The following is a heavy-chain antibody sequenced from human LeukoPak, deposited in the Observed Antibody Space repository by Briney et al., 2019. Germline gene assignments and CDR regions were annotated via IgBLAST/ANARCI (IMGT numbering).Heavy chain of an antibody. V-gene: IGHV3-23*01. CDR1: GFTFSSYA. D-gene: IGHD2-2*01. Sequence: GGSLRLSCATSGFTFSSYAMSWVRQAPGKGLEWVSAISNSGDSTNYADSVKGRFTISRDISKNTLYLQMNTLRAEDTTLYYCAKAMPCTSTICYRFDYWGRGTLVTVSS. CDR2: ISNSGDST. J-gene: IGHJ4*02. CDR3: AKAMPCTSTICYRFDY.